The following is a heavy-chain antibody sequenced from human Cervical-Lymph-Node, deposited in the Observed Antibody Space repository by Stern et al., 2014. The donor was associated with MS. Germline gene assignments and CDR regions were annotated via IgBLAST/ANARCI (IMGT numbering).Heavy chain of an antibody. CDR1: GFTFTGSA. CDR2: IVVGSGNT. CDR3: AADSTYYQDTSGYYHFDS. J-gene: IGHJ4*02. Sequence: MQLVESGPDVKKPGTSVKVSCKASGFTFTGSAVQWVRQARGQRLEWIGWIVVGSGNTDYAQKFQERVTFTRDMSTSTAYMELSSLKSEDTAVYYCAADSTYYQDTSGYYHFDSWGQGTLVTVSS. D-gene: IGHD3-22*01. V-gene: IGHV1-58*01.